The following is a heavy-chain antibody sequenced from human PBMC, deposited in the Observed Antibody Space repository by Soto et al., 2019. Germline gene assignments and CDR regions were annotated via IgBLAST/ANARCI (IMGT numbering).Heavy chain of an antibody. CDR3: VHRRGYNSNWNEGWFDP. J-gene: IGHJ5*02. Sequence: QITLKESGPTLVKPTQTLTLTCTFSGFSLSTTGVGVGWIRQPPGKALEWLALIYWDDDKRYSPSLKSKLAITKDTSKNQVVLTMTSMDPEDTATYYCVHRRGYNSNWNEGWFDPWGQGTLVTVSS. CDR1: GFSLSTTGVG. CDR2: IYWDDDK. V-gene: IGHV2-5*02. D-gene: IGHD6-13*01.